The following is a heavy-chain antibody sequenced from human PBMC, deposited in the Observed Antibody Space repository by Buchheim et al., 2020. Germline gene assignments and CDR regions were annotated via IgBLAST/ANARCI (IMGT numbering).Heavy chain of an antibody. V-gene: IGHV3-23*01. CDR2: ISGGGGST. D-gene: IGHD5-18*01. CDR1: GFTFSNYA. CDR3: AKISGYNYGPNDY. Sequence: EVQLLESGGGLVQPGGSLRLSCAASGFTFSNYAMSWVRQAPGKGLEWVSGISGGGGSTYYADSVKGRFTISSDDSKKTLYLQMNSLRAEDTAVYNCAKISGYNYGPNDYWGQGTL. J-gene: IGHJ4*02.